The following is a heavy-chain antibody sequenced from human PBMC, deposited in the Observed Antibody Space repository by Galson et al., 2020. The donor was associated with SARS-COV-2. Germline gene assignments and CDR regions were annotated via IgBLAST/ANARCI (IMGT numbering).Heavy chain of an antibody. D-gene: IGHD6-6*01. J-gene: IGHJ6*02. CDR2: ISYDGRHK. Sequence: GGSLRLSCAASGFTFSNYDVHWVRQAPDKGLEWVAFISYDGRHKYFADSVKGRFTISRDNSKNTLYLQMSRLRTEDTAVYYCATEGPDYSSSSYYGMDVWGQGTTVTVSS. CDR3: ATEGPDYSSSSYYGMDV. CDR1: GFTFSNYD. V-gene: IGHV3-30*04.